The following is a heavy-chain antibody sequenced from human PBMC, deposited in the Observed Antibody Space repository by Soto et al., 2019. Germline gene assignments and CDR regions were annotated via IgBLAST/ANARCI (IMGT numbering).Heavy chain of an antibody. J-gene: IGHJ4*02. Sequence: TLSLPCTVSGGAISRGHDYWSCIRQPPGKGLEWIGFISYSGNTYYSASLKSRVTISVDTSKNQFSLNLSFVTAADTAVYYCARDVGQQLFDYWGQGTLVTVSS. CDR3: ARDVGQQLFDY. V-gene: IGHV4-30-4*01. CDR1: GGAISRGHDY. CDR2: ISYSGNT. D-gene: IGHD6-13*01.